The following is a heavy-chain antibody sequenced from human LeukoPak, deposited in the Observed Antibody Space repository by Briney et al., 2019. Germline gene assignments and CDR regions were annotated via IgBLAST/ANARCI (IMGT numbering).Heavy chain of an antibody. Sequence: GGSLRLSCAASGFTFSSYAMSWVRQAPGKGLEWVSTISGSGGSTYYADSVKGRFTISRDNSKNTLYLQMNSLRAEDTAVYYSAKTLGGSYEAHPTWGQGTLVTVSS. CDR3: AKTLGGSYEAHPT. CDR1: GFTFSSYA. CDR2: ISGSGGST. V-gene: IGHV3-23*01. D-gene: IGHD1-26*01. J-gene: IGHJ5*02.